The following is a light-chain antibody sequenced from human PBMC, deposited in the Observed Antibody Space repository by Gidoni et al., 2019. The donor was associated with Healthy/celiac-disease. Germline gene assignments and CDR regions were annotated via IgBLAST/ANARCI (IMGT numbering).Light chain of an antibody. V-gene: IGKV1-39*01. CDR1: QSISSN. CDR2: AAS. Sequence: DIQMTQSPSSLSASVGDRVTITGRASQSISSNLNWYQQKPGKAPKLLSYAASSLQSGVPSRVRGSGSGADFTLTISRLQPEDFATYYWQQSYSTPQTFXQXTKLXIK. CDR3: QQSYSTPQT. J-gene: IGKJ1*01.